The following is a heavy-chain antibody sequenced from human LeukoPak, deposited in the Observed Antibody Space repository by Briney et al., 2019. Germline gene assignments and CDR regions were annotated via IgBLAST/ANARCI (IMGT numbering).Heavy chain of an antibody. CDR3: ARGYDYVWGSYRYTTTCYFDY. V-gene: IGHV4-34*01. D-gene: IGHD3-16*02. Sequence: SETLSLTCTVSGGSISSYYWSWIRQPPGKGLEWIGEINHSGSTNYNPSLKSRVTISVDTSKNQFSLKLSSVTAADTAVYYCARGYDYVWGSYRYTTTCYFDYWGQGTLVTVSS. CDR1: GGSISSYY. CDR2: INHSGST. J-gene: IGHJ4*02.